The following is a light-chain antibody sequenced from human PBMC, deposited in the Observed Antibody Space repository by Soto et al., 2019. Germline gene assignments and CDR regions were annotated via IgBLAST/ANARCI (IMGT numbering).Light chain of an antibody. J-gene: IGLJ1*01. V-gene: IGLV1-40*01. CDR2: SNT. Sequence: QSVLTQPPSVSGAPGQRVSISCTGSTSNIGAPYDVHWYQHLPGTAPKLVLYSNTARPSGVPDRFSGSRSGSSGSLAITGLQAEDEADYYCQSYDSGVTGAVFGTGTKLTVL. CDR3: QSYDSGVTGAV. CDR1: TSNIGAPYD.